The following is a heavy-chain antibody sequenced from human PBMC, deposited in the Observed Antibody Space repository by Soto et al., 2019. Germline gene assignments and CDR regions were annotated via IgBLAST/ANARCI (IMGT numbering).Heavy chain of an antibody. CDR1: GDSVSSNNYY. V-gene: IGHV4-31*03. CDR2: IHYSGDS. J-gene: IGHJ4*02. Sequence: SETLSLTCTVIGDSVSSNNYYWSWIRQRPGKGLEWIGYIHYSGDSYDNPSLTSRITLSMDVSKNQFSLNLRSVTAAATAIYYCARDVNYSSGSQGFDYWGQGTLVTVSS. CDR3: ARDVNYSSGSQGFDY. D-gene: IGHD6-19*01.